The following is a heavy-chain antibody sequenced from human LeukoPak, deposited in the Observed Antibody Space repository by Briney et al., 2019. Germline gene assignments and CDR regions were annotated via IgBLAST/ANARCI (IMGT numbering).Heavy chain of an antibody. J-gene: IGHJ5*02. D-gene: IGHD1-26*01. CDR1: GYTFTTFD. Sequence: ASVKVSCKASGYTFTTFDINWVRQATGQGLEWMGWMNPNSGSTGSAQKFQGRVTMTTDTSTSTAYMELRSLRSDDTAVYYCARVSYMGWFDPWGQGTLVTVSS. V-gene: IGHV1-8*01. CDR2: MNPNSGST. CDR3: ARVSYMGWFDP.